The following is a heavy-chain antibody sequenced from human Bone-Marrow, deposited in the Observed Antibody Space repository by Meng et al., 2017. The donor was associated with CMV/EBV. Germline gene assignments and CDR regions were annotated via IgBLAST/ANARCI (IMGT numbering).Heavy chain of an antibody. D-gene: IGHD1-14*01. Sequence: WAASGVIFSTYWMHWVRQAPGKGLVWVSRVNSDGSSSTYADSVKGRFTISRDNAKNTLYLQMNSLRAEDTAVYYCARGEKGNPKFDYWDQGTLVTVSS. CDR2: VNSDGSSS. CDR1: GVIFSTYW. CDR3: ARGEKGNPKFDY. J-gene: IGHJ4*02. V-gene: IGHV3-74*01.